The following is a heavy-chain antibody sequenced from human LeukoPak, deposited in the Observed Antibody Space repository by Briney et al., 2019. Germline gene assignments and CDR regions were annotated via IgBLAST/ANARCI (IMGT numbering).Heavy chain of an antibody. Sequence: ASVKVSCKASGGTFSSYAISWVRQAPGQGLEWMGWINPNSGGTNYAQKFQGRVTMTRDTSISTAYMELSRLRSDDTAVYYCARTAMVTGNAFDIWGQGTMVTVSS. V-gene: IGHV1-2*02. CDR2: INPNSGGT. CDR1: GGTFSSYA. J-gene: IGHJ3*02. CDR3: ARTAMVTGNAFDI. D-gene: IGHD5-18*01.